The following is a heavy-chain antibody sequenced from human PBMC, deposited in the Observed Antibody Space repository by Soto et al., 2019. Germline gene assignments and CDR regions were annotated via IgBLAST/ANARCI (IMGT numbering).Heavy chain of an antibody. CDR3: AREAGYCSGGSCSAPYHYYYYMDV. CDR2: ISSSSSTI. J-gene: IGHJ6*03. D-gene: IGHD2-15*01. Sequence: GGSLRLSCAASGFTFSSYSMNWVRQAPGKGLEWVSYISSSSSTIYYADSVKGRFTISRDNAKNSLYLQMNSLRAEDTAVYYCAREAGYCSGGSCSAPYHYYYYMDVWGKGTTVTVSS. V-gene: IGHV3-48*01. CDR1: GFTFSSYS.